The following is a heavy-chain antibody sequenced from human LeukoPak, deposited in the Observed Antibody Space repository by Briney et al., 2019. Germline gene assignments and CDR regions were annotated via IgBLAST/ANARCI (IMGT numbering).Heavy chain of an antibody. D-gene: IGHD2-2*01. V-gene: IGHV3-23*01. Sequence: GRSLRLSCAAAGFTFSSYAMSWVRQAAGEGLEWVSAIRVGGGSTYYADSVKGRFTISRDKFTNTMYLQMNSLRAEDTAVYYCEKRASDIVVVPAAGGYGMDVWGKGTTVTASS. CDR1: GFTFSSYA. CDR2: IRVGGGST. J-gene: IGHJ6*04. CDR3: EKRASDIVVVPAAGGYGMDV.